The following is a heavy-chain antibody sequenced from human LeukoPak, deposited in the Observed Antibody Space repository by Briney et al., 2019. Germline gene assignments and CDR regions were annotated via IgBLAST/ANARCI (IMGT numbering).Heavy chain of an antibody. Sequence: GGSLRLSCAASGFTFSNYWIHWVRQAPGKGLVRVSRIDNAGSITTYADSVKGRFTISRDNAENTLYLQMNSLRVEDTAVYYCVRSAFHAGSGNYYDYWGQGTLVTVSS. V-gene: IGHV3-74*03. CDR2: IDNAGSIT. CDR3: VRSAFHAGSGNYYDY. J-gene: IGHJ4*02. D-gene: IGHD3-22*01. CDR1: GFTFSNYW.